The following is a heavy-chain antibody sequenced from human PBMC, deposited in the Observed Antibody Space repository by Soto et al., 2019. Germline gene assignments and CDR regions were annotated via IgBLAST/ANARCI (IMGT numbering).Heavy chain of an antibody. D-gene: IGHD3-16*01. CDR1: GYTFTNYG. J-gene: IGHJ4*02. V-gene: IGHV1-18*01. Sequence: QVQLVQSGIEVKKPGASVKVSCKAMGYTFTNYGLSWVRQAPGEGLEWLGWISAYNGHTKYAHKVQDRVTLTTDTSASTAYLELRSLRSHDTAVYYCVRGDGGYFDQWAQGTLVLVSS. CDR3: VRGDGGYFDQ. CDR2: ISAYNGHT.